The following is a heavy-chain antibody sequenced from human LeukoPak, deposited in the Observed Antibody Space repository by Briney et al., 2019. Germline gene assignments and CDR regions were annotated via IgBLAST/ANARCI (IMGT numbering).Heavy chain of an antibody. V-gene: IGHV3-23*01. CDR1: GFTFSSYA. J-gene: IGHJ4*02. CDR3: AKEKDIVVVPAAILDY. CDR2: ISGSGGST. D-gene: IGHD2-2*01. Sequence: GGSLRLSCAASGFTFSSYAMSWVRQAPGKGLEWVSAISGSGGSTYYADSVKGRFTISRDNSKNTLYLQMNSLRAEDTAVYYCAKEKDIVVVPAAILDYWGQGTLVTVSS.